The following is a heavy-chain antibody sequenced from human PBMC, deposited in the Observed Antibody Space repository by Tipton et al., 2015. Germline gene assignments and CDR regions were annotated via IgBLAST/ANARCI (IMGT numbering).Heavy chain of an antibody. CDR2: ISYTDGA. Sequence: TLSLTCAVSAYSISSDYYWGWIRQPPGKGREWIGYISYTDGAHYNPALKSRVTISVDTSKNQFSLTLNSVAAADTAVYYCARDLEHGMDVLGHGTTVAVSS. CDR1: AYSISSDYY. CDR3: ARDLEHGMDV. V-gene: IGHV4-61*01. D-gene: IGHD5-24*01. J-gene: IGHJ6*02.